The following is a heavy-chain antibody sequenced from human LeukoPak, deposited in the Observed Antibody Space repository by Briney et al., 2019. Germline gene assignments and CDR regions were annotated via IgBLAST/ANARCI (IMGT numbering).Heavy chain of an antibody. CDR3: ARSSRLGFDY. J-gene: IGHJ4*02. CDR2: ISGSGGST. Sequence: GGSLRLSCAASGFTFSSYAMSWVRQAPGKGLEWVPAISGSGGSTYYADSVKGRFTISRDNSKNTLYLQMNSLRAEDTAVYYCARSSRLGFDYWGQGTLVTVSS. CDR1: GFTFSSYA. D-gene: IGHD6-6*01. V-gene: IGHV3-23*01.